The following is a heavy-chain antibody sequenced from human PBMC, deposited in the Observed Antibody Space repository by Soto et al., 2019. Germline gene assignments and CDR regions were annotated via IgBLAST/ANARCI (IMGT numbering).Heavy chain of an antibody. CDR1: GYSFTGYY. CDR3: ARLSGRYYFEK. Sequence: ASVKVSCKASGYSFTGYYIHWVRQAPGQGLEWMGWINPNSGGTHYPQKFHGRVTMTTDTSISTAYMELSRLRSDDTAVYYCARLSGRYYFEKWGQGTLGTVSS. D-gene: IGHD1-26*01. CDR2: INPNSGGT. J-gene: IGHJ4*02. V-gene: IGHV1-2*02.